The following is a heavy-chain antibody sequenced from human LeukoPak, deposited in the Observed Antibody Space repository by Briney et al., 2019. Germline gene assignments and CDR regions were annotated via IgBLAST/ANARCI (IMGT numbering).Heavy chain of an antibody. CDR3: ARAKSVAGLPYYFDY. CDR2: IYHSGST. CDR1: GGSISSSNW. J-gene: IGHJ4*02. Sequence: SGTLSLTCAVSGGSISSSNWWSWVRQPPGKGLEWIGEIYHSGSTNYNPSLKSRVTISVDKSKNQFSLKLSSVTAADTAVYYCARAKSVAGLPYYFDYWGQGTLVTASS. D-gene: IGHD6-19*01. V-gene: IGHV4-4*02.